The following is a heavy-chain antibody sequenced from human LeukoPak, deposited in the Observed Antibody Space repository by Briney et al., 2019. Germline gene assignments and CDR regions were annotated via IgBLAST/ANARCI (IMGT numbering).Heavy chain of an antibody. CDR2: ISSSSSYI. CDR3: AKVYCSGGSCYSGYFDY. Sequence: PGGSLRLSCAASGFTFSSYNMNWVRQAPGKGLEWVSSISSSSSYIYYADSVKGRFTISRDNAKNSLYLQMNSLRAEDTAVYYCAKVYCSGGSCYSGYFDYWGQGTLVTVSS. V-gene: IGHV3-21*01. CDR1: GFTFSSYN. D-gene: IGHD2-15*01. J-gene: IGHJ4*02.